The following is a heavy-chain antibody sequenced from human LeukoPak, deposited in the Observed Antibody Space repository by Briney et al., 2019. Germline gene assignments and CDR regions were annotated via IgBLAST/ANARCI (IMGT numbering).Heavy chain of an antibody. V-gene: IGHV4-59*01. CDR1: GGSISSYY. D-gene: IGHD6-13*01. Sequence: SGTLSLTCTVSGGSISSYYWSWIRQPPGKGLEWIGYIYYSGSTNYNPSLKSRVTISVDTSKNQFSLKLSSVTAADTAVYYCARNGRVAAAGTGGYSWFDPWGQGTLVTVSS. CDR2: IYYSGST. CDR3: ARNGRVAAAGTGGYSWFDP. J-gene: IGHJ5*02.